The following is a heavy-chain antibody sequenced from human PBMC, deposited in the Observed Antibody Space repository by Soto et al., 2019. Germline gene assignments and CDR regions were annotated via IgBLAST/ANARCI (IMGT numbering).Heavy chain of an antibody. CDR2: IYYSVST. J-gene: IGHJ4*02. CDR3: ARNTVPDYYDSSAIDKDTDY. CDR1: CGSISSAGYY. V-gene: IGHV4-31*03. Sequence: TLSLTCPVSCGSISSAGYYWTWIRQHPGKGLEWLGYIYYSVSTYYNPSLKSRLTISIDTSKNQFSLNLDSVTAADTAVYYCARNTVPDYYDSSAIDKDTDYWGQGILVTVYS. D-gene: IGHD3-22*01.